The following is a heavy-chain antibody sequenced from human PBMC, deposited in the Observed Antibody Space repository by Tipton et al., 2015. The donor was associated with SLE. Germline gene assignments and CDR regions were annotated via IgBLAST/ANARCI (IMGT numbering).Heavy chain of an antibody. CDR2: IYYSGST. D-gene: IGHD6-19*01. V-gene: IGHV4-59*01. CDR3: ARVNSSGWAYYYYYYMDV. Sequence: LRLSCTVSGGSISSYYWSWIRQPPGKGLEWIGNIYYSGSTNYNPSLKSRVTISVDTSKNQFSLKLSSVTAADTAVYYCARVNSSGWAYYYYYYMDVWGKGTTVTVSS. CDR1: GGSISSYY. J-gene: IGHJ6*03.